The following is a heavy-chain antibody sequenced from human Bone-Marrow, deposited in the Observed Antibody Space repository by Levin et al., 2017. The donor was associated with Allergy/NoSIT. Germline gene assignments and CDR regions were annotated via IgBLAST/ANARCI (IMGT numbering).Heavy chain of an antibody. D-gene: IGHD2-15*01. CDR1: GYRFTTSW. Sequence: GGSLRLSCQGSGYRFTTSWISWVRQMPGKGLEWMGRIDPTDSYTNYSPSFQGHVTISADKSISTAYLQWSSLKASDTAMYYCATGRRSGGTCYVWGQGTPVTVSS. V-gene: IGHV5-10-1*01. CDR2: IDPTDSYT. CDR3: ATGRRSGGTCYV. J-gene: IGHJ4*02.